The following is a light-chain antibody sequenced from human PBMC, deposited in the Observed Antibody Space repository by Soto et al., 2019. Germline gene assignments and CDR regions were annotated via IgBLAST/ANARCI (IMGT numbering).Light chain of an antibody. V-gene: IGLV2-23*01. CDR3: CSYAGSNTLI. Sequence: QSALTQPASVSGSPGQSITISCTGTSSDVGRYNLVSWYQQHPGKAPKLMIYEGSKRPSGVSNRFSGSKSGNTASLTISGLQAEDEADYYCCSYAGSNTLIFGGGTKPTVL. CDR2: EGS. CDR1: SSDVGRYNL. J-gene: IGLJ2*01.